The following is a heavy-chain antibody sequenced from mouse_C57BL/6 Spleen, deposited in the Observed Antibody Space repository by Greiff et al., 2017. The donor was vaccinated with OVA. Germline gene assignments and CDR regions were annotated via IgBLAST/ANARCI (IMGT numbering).Heavy chain of an antibody. D-gene: IGHD1-1*01. J-gene: IGHJ4*01. Sequence: VQLQQPGAELVRPGTSVKLSCKASGYTFTSYWMHWVKQRPGQGLEWIGVIDPSDSYTNYNQKFKGKATLTVDTSSSTAYMQLSSLTSEDSAVYYCAREYYYGSSSYAMDYWGQGTSVTVSS. CDR1: GYTFTSYW. V-gene: IGHV1-59*01. CDR3: AREYYYGSSSYAMDY. CDR2: IDPSDSYT.